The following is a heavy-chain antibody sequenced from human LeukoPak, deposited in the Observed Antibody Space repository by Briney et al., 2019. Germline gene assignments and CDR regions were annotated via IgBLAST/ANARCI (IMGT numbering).Heavy chain of an antibody. CDR2: IWYDGSNK. D-gene: IGHD6-13*01. V-gene: IGHV3-33*08. CDR1: GFSISTYW. J-gene: IGHJ5*02. CDR3: ARVSVAKLSSSWYGL. Sequence: GGSLRLSCAASGFSISTYWMSWVRQAPGKGLEWVAVIWYDGSNKYYADSVKGRFTISRDNSKNTLYLQMNSLRAEDTAVYYCARVSVAKLSSSWYGLWGQGTLVTVSS.